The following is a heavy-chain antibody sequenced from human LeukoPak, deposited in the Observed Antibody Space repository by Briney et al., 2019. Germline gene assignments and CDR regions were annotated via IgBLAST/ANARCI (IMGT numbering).Heavy chain of an antibody. J-gene: IGHJ4*02. CDR3: AKTWAQLREDY. D-gene: IGHD5-24*01. V-gene: IGHV3-64*04. Sequence: PGGSLRLSCSASGFTFSSYAMHWVRQAPGKGLEYVSAISSNGGSTYYADSVKGRFTISRDNSKNTLYLQMNSLRAEDTAVYYCAKTWAQLREDYWGQGTLVTVSS. CDR1: GFTFSSYA. CDR2: ISSNGGST.